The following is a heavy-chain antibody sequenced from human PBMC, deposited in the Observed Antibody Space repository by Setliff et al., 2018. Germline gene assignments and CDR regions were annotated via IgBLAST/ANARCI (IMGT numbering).Heavy chain of an antibody. CDR2: MHPSGVGT. J-gene: IGHJ6*03. D-gene: IGHD2-15*01. Sequence: ASVKVSCKASGYSFPTDYIHWVRQAPGQELEWMGIMHPSGVGTSGPQKFQGRVTMTRDTSISTAYMELRRLKSDDTAVYYCARGEHIVSGDFYHYIDVWGKGTTVTVSS. CDR3: ARGEHIVSGDFYHYIDV. CDR1: GYSFPTDY. V-gene: IGHV1-46*01.